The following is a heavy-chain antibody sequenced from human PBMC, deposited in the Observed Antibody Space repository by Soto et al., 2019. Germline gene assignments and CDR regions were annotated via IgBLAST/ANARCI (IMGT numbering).Heavy chain of an antibody. Sequence: PGGSLRLSCAASGFTLSSYGMHWVRQATGKGLEWVAVISYDGSNKYYADSVKGRFTISRDNSKNTLYLQMNSLRAEDTAVYYCAKDPRFWSAIFFGGYYYYGMDVWGQGTTVTVSS. J-gene: IGHJ6*02. CDR2: ISYDGSNK. CDR1: GFTLSSYG. D-gene: IGHD3-3*01. CDR3: AKDPRFWSAIFFGGYYYYGMDV. V-gene: IGHV3-30*18.